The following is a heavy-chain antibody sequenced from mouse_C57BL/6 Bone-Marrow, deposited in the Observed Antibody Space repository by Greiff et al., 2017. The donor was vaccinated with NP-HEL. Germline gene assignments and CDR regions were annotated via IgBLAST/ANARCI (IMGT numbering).Heavy chain of an antibody. Sequence: VKLVESGAELVRPGTSVKMSCKASGYTFTNYWIGWAKQRPGHGLEWIGDIYPGGGYTNYNEKFKGKATLTADKSSSTAYMQFSSLTSEDSAIYYCARYYGHYYAMDYWGQGASVTVSS. J-gene: IGHJ4*01. CDR1: GYTFTNYW. V-gene: IGHV1-63*01. D-gene: IGHD1-1*02. CDR2: IYPGGGYT. CDR3: ARYYGHYYAMDY.